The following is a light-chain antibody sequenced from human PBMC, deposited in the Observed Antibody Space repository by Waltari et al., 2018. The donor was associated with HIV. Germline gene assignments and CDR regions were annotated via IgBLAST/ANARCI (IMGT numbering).Light chain of an antibody. CDR1: HRFTNV. CDR2: DAS. J-gene: IGKJ2*03. Sequence: EIVFTQSPGTLALAPGGRATLTSRASHRFTNVLAWYQQKPGQAPTLLIYDASTRAAGIPARFRGRGSGTDFTLTISILEPEDFAVCYGQKRSNWPSFGQGTRLDI. CDR3: QKRSNWPS. V-gene: IGKV3-11*01.